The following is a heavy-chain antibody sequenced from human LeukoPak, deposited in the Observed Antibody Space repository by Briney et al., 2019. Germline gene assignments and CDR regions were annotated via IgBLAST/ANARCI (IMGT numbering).Heavy chain of an antibody. J-gene: IGHJ4*02. CDR1: GFTFSSYA. Sequence: GGSLRLSCAASGFTFSSYAMSWVRQAPGKGLEWVSAISGSGGSTYYADSVKGRFTISRDNSKNTLYLQMNSLRAEDTAVYYCAKDFQSYWNYYDSSGYDYWGQGTLVTVPS. D-gene: IGHD3-22*01. V-gene: IGHV3-23*01. CDR2: ISGSGGST. CDR3: AKDFQSYWNYYDSSGYDY.